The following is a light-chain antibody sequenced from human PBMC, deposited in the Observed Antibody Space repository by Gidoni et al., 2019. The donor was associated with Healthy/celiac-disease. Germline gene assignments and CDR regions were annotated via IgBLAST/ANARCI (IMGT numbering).Light chain of an antibody. CDR3: QQRSNWPLWT. CDR1: QSVSSY. J-gene: IGKJ2*02. CDR2: DAS. V-gene: IGKV3-11*01. Sequence: EIVLTQSPATLSLSPGERATLSCRASQSVSSYLAWYQQKPGQAPRLLIYDASNRATGIPARFSGSGSGTDFTLTISSLEPEDFAVYYCQQRSNWPLWTFXQXTKLEIK.